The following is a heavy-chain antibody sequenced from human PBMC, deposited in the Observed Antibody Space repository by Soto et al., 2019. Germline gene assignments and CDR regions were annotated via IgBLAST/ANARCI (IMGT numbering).Heavy chain of an antibody. V-gene: IGHV3-43*01. CDR2: INGGGDSP. CDR1: GFTFDRTT. D-gene: IGHD3-9*01. Sequence: GGSLRLSCTTSGFTFDRTTMHWARQAPGKGLEWVSFINGGGDSPYYADSVKGRFTMSRDNRKNSLYLQMNSLRTEDTAMYYCIKDGDWSFEYCGQGNPVTVSS. J-gene: IGHJ4*02. CDR3: IKDGDWSFEY.